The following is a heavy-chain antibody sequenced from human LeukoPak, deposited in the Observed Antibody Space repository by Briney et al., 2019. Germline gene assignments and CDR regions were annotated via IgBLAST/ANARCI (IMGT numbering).Heavy chain of an antibody. CDR2: IYHSGST. Sequence: SETLSLTCSVSGGSISSGGYYWSWIRQPPGEGLEWIGYIYHSGSTYYNPSLKSRVTISVDRSKNQFSLKLSSVTAADTAVYYCARSLLPSDAFDIWGQGTMVTVSS. CDR3: ARSLLPSDAFDI. V-gene: IGHV4-30-2*01. J-gene: IGHJ3*02. CDR1: GGSISSGGYY.